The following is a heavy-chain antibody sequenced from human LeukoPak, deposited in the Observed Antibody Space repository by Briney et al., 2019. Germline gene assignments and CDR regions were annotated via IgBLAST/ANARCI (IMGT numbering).Heavy chain of an antibody. CDR3: ARGSSTRRGDWFDP. V-gene: IGHV4-31*03. CDR1: GVSISSCGDY. J-gene: IGHJ5*02. CDR2: IYYSGRT. D-gene: IGHD2-2*01. Sequence: SQTLSLTCTVSGVSISSCGDYWSWIRPHPGKGLAWIGYIYYSGRTSYNPSLKSRVSISVDTSKNHFSLKLNSVTAADTAVYYCARGSSTRRGDWFDPWGQGTLVTVSS.